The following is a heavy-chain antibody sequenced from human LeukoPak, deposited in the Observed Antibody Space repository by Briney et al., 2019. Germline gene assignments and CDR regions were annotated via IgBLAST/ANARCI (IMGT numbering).Heavy chain of an antibody. CDR1: GFSFRNFY. CDR3: ARGDYDFWSGPNYFDY. J-gene: IGHJ4*02. Sequence: GGSLRLSCAASGFSFRNFYMHWVRQAPGKGLEWVAVISFDGKNEYYADSVKGRFSLSRDNSRNTLYLQLNSLRTEDTAMYYCARGDYDFWSGPNYFDYWGQGTLVTVSS. CDR2: ISFDGKNE. V-gene: IGHV3-30*04. D-gene: IGHD3-3*01.